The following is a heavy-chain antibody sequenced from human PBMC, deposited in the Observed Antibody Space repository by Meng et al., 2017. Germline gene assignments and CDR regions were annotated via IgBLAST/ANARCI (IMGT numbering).Heavy chain of an antibody. CDR1: GFTFSSYA. V-gene: IGHV3-30*04. D-gene: IGHD2-15*01. J-gene: IGHJ4*01. Sequence: GESLKISCAASGFTFSSYAMHWVRQAPGKGLEWVAVISYDGSNKYYADSVKGRFTISRDNSKNTLYLQMNSLRAEDTAVYYCARGGVVVAATSNEFNYWGHGTPVTVSS. CDR3: ARGGVVVAATSNEFNY. CDR2: ISYDGSNK.